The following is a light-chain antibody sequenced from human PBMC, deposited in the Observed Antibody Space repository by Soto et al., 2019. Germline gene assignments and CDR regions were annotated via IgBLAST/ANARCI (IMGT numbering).Light chain of an antibody. CDR1: QSVSSRS. Sequence: DIVLTQCPGTLSLSPGDRATLSCRDSQSVSSRSLAWYQQNTGQAPRLLISDASNRAAGIPARLSGSGSGTELNLTINRLQSEDFAVYYCQKYNNWSRTFGQGTKVDI. CDR3: QKYNNWSRT. J-gene: IGKJ1*01. V-gene: IGKV3-15*01. CDR2: DAS.